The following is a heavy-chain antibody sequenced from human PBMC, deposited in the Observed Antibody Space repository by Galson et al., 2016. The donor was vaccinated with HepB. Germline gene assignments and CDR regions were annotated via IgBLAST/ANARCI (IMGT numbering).Heavy chain of an antibody. CDR1: GFTFNDYY. V-gene: IGHV3-72*01. CDR2: TRNKPMSYTT. Sequence: LRLSCAASGFTFNDYYMDWVRQAPGKGLEWVGRTRNKPMSYTTQYVASVRGRFTISRDDSKNSVYLQMNSLKTEGTAVYYCVRVGTFWGGDVFDIWGQGTMVTVSS. CDR3: VRVGTFWGGDVFDI. D-gene: IGHD3-3*01. J-gene: IGHJ3*02.